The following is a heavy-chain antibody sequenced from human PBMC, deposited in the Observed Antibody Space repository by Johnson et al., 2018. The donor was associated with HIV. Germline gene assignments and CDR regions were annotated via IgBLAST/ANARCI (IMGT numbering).Heavy chain of an antibody. CDR1: GFTFSSYA. D-gene: IGHD3-22*01. CDR3: ARERASDSSGYSKDHDDAFDI. CDR2: ISSDGSNT. J-gene: IGHJ3*02. V-gene: IGHV3-30-3*01. Sequence: QVLLVESGGGLVQPGRSLRLSCAASGFTFSSYAMHWVRKAPGKGLEWVAGISSDGSNTYYADSVKRRFTIARDTSNNTLYLQMNRLRAEDTAVYYCARERASDSSGYSKDHDDAFDIWGQGTMVTVSS.